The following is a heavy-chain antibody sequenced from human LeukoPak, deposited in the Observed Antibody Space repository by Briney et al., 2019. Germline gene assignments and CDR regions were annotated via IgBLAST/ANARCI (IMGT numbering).Heavy chain of an antibody. D-gene: IGHD4-23*01. Sequence: SETLSLTCTVSGGPISNTSYYWGWIRQPPGKGLEWIGSMYYSGSTHYSPSLKSRVTMSVDTSKNQFSLKLSSLTAADTAVYYCAREDGGSYDYWGQGTLVNVPS. CDR2: MYYSGST. CDR3: AREDGGSYDY. CDR1: GGPISNTSYY. J-gene: IGHJ4*02. V-gene: IGHV4-39*07.